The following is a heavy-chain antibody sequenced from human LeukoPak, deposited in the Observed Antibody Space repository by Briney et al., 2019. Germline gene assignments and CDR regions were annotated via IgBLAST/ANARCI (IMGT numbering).Heavy chain of an antibody. V-gene: IGHV3-15*01. CDR3: TTGPGAASN. CDR1: GFTFTNAW. CDR2: IKIKTDGGTT. D-gene: IGHD3-10*01. Sequence: GGSLRLSCAASGFTFTNAWMSWVRQAPGKGLEWVGRIKIKTDGGTTDYAAPVKARFTISRNDSKNTLYLQLNSLKTEDTAVYYRTTGPGAASNWGQGTLVTVSS. J-gene: IGHJ4*02.